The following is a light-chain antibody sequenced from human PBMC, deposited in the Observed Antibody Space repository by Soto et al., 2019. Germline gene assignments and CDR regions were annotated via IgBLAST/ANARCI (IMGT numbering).Light chain of an antibody. CDR1: SSDIGESNY. CDR2: EAS. V-gene: IGLV2-8*01. J-gene: IGLJ1*01. CDR3: KSYAGSNTDV. Sequence: QSALTQPASVSGSPGQSITISCTGTSSDIGESNYVSWYQQHPGRAPRLLIYEASYRPSGVPDRFSGSKSGNTASLTVSGLQAADEADYFCKSYAGSNTDVFGSGTKLTVL.